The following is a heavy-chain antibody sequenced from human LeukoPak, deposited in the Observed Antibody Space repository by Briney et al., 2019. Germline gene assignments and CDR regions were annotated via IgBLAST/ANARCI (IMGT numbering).Heavy chain of an antibody. J-gene: IGHJ6*03. CDR1: GGTFNTYA. CDR3: ARERIAARHYYYMDV. Sequence: ASVKVSCKASGGTFNTYAFTWVRQAPGQGLEWMGWISAYNGNTNYAQKLQGRVTMTTDTSTSTAYMELRSLRSDDTAVYYCARERIAARHYYYMDVWGKGTTVTVSS. V-gene: IGHV1-18*01. CDR2: ISAYNGNT. D-gene: IGHD6-6*01.